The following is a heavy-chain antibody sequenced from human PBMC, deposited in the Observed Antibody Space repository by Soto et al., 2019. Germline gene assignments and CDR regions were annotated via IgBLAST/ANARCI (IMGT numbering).Heavy chain of an antibody. CDR3: VSYVWGSYPIAY. V-gene: IGHV1-69*12. Sequence: QVQLVQSGAEVKKPGSSVKVSCKASGGTFSSYAISWVRQAPGQGLEWMGGIIPIFGTANYAQKFRGRVTITADESTRTAYKELSSLRSDDTAVYYCVSYVWGSYPIAYWGQGTLVTVSS. J-gene: IGHJ4*02. D-gene: IGHD3-16*02. CDR1: GGTFSSYA. CDR2: IIPIFGTA.